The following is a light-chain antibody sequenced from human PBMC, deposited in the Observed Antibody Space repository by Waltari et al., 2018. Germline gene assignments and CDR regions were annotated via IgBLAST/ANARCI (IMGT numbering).Light chain of an antibody. CDR1: SSGVGSYTL. J-gene: IGLJ1*01. CDR2: EDN. Sequence: QSALTQPASVSGSPGQSITISCAGTSSGVGSYTLVSWYQQHPGRAPKLIIYEDNKRPSGVSSRFSGSKSGNTASLTISGLQTEDEAEYYCFSYAGSNIYVFASGTKVTVL. V-gene: IGLV2-23*01. CDR3: FSYAGSNIYV.